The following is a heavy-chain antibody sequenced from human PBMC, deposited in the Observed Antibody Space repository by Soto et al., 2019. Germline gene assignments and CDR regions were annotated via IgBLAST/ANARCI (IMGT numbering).Heavy chain of an antibody. V-gene: IGHV1-18*01. CDR2: ISAKNGNT. CDR3: AREPPETPPDY. Sequence: ASVKVSCKTSGYTFSDYGISWVRQAPGQGLEWMGWISAKNGNTNFAQRFRGRVTMITDTSTNTVYMELRNLRLDDTAVYYCAREPPETPPDYWGQGTLVTVSS. CDR1: GYTFSDYG. J-gene: IGHJ4*02.